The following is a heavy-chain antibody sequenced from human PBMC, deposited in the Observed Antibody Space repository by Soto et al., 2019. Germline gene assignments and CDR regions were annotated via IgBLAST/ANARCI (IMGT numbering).Heavy chain of an antibody. J-gene: IGHJ4*02. D-gene: IGHD6-19*01. CDR1: GFTFSSYA. CDR2: ISGSGGST. CDR3: AKSMADSSGWYEFDY. V-gene: IGHV3-23*01. Sequence: GGSLRLSCAASGFTFSSYAMSWVRQAPGKGLEWVSAISGSGGSTYYADSVKGRFTISRDNSKNTLYLQMNSLRAEDTAVYYCAKSMADSSGWYEFDYWGQGTLVTVSS.